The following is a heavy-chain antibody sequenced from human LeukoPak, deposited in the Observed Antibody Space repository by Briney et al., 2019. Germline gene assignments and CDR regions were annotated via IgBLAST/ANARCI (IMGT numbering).Heavy chain of an antibody. CDR2: IWYDVSNK. V-gene: IGHV3-33*01. CDR1: GFTFSSYG. CDR3: ARDLAAFDY. Sequence: GGSLRLSCAASGFTFSSYGKHWGRQGPRAGLERGAVIWYDVSNKYYADSVRGRFTISRDNSKNTLYLEMNSLRAEDTAVYYCARDLAAFDYWGQGTVVTVSS. J-gene: IGHJ4*02.